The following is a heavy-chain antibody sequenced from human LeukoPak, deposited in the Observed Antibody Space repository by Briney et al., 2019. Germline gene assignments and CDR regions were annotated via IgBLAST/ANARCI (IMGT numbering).Heavy chain of an antibody. V-gene: IGHV3-23*01. CDR2: ISERGGST. D-gene: IGHD3-10*01. J-gene: IGHJ5*02. CDR3: AKDRITMVRGVHTNWFDP. CDR1: GITLSNYG. Sequence: TGGSLRLSCVVSGITLSNYGMSWVRQAPGKGLEWVSGISERGGSTNYADSVKGRFTISRNNSKNTLYLQMNSLRAEDTAVYYCAKDRITMVRGVHTNWFDPWGQGTLVTVSS.